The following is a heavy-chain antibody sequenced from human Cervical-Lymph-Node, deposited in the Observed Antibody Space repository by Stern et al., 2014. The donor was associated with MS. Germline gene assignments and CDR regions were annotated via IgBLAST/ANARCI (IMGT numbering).Heavy chain of an antibody. V-gene: IGHV1-2*02. J-gene: IGHJ6*02. Sequence: DQLVESGAEVKKPGASVKGSCKTSGYIFTGYYIHWVRQAPGHGLEWMAWINPNTGGTKYAKKFQGRVNMSRDTSISTAYVELSSLTSDDTAVYYCARDQRGITIFGVVTDYYYLGMDVWGQGTTVTVSS. CDR1: GYIFTGYY. D-gene: IGHD3-3*01. CDR2: INPNTGGT. CDR3: ARDQRGITIFGVVTDYYYLGMDV.